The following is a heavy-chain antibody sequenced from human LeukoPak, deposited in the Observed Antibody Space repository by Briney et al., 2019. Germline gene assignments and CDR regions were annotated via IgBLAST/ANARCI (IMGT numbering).Heavy chain of an antibody. J-gene: IGHJ4*02. Sequence: ASVKVSCKVSGYTLTELSMHWVRQAPGQGLEWMGGIIPIFGTANYAQKFQGRVTITADESTSTAYMELSSLRSEDTAVYYCARDKHLRDGVTYYFDYWGQGTLVTVSS. V-gene: IGHV1-69*13. CDR1: GYTLTELS. CDR3: ARDKHLRDGVTYYFDY. D-gene: IGHD5-18*01. CDR2: IIPIFGTA.